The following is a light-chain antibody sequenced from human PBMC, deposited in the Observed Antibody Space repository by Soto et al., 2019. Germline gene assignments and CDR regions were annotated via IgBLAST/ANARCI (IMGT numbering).Light chain of an antibody. V-gene: IGLV1-51*01. CDR2: DNT. Sequence: QSVLTQPPSVSAAPGQKVTISCSGSSSNIGNHFVSWYQQFPGTAPKLLIYDNTERPSGIPDRFSGSQSGTSATLGITGLQTGDEVDYYCGTWDTSLSAYVFGTGTKVTVL. J-gene: IGLJ1*01. CDR3: GTWDTSLSAYV. CDR1: SSNIGNHF.